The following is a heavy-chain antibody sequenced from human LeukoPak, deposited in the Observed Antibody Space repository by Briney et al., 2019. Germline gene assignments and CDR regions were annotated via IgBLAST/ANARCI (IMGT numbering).Heavy chain of an antibody. J-gene: IGHJ4*02. D-gene: IGHD1-1*01. Sequence: ASVKVSCKASGYTFTGYSMHWVRQAPGQGLEWMGWINPNSGGTNYAQKFQGRVTMTRDMSTSTVYMELSSLRSEDTAVYYCARVDRGNWKWAYWGQGTLVTVSS. CDR2: INPNSGGT. V-gene: IGHV1-2*02. CDR1: GYTFTGYS. CDR3: ARVDRGNWKWAY.